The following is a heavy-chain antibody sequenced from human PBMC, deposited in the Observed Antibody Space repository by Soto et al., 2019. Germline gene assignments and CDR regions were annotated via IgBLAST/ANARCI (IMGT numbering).Heavy chain of an antibody. V-gene: IGHV5-51*01. CDR1: GYSFTSYW. Sequence: PGQSLKISCKGSGYSFTSYWNGWVRNLPGKGLEWMGIIDHGDSDTRYSPSFEGQVTISADKSITTAYLQWSSLEASDTAMYYSPRSGYRSGGSWFTEEEANWFGPSAQGTSVTVSS. CDR3: PRSGYRSGGSWFTEEEANWFGP. CDR2: IDHGDSDT. D-gene: IGHD2-15*01. J-gene: IGHJ5*02.